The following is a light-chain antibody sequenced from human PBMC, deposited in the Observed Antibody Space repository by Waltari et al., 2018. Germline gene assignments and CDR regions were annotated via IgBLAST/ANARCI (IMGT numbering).Light chain of an antibody. Sequence: DIVMTQSPDSLAVSLGERATINCESRQRILSASNNSNYIAWYQQKPVHPPKLLIHWASTRQSGVPDRFSAIGSGTDFTLTICSLQAEDVAVYYCQQYSTVPVTFGGGTKVEIK. V-gene: IGKV4-1*01. J-gene: IGKJ4*01. CDR1: QRILSASNNSNY. CDR3: QQYSTVPVT. CDR2: WAS.